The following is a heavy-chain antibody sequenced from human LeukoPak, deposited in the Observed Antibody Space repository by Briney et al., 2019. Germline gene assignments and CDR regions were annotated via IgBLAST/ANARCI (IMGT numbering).Heavy chain of an antibody. CDR1: GGSIGSYY. J-gene: IGHJ4*02. Sequence: SETLSLTCAVSGGSIGSYYWSWIRQPPGQGLEWIGYIYYSGGTNYNPSLRSRVTISVDTSKNQFSLKLSSVTAADTAVYYCARPTDSSGYSPFDYWGQGTLVTVSS. CDR2: IYYSGGT. D-gene: IGHD3-22*01. V-gene: IGHV4-59*12. CDR3: ARPTDSSGYSPFDY.